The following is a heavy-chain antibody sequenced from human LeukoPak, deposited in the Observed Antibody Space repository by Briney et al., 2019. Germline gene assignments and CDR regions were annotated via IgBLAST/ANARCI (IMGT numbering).Heavy chain of an antibody. CDR1: GFTFSSYA. J-gene: IGHJ4*02. CDR3: AKDDGYYDSSGYYGADY. D-gene: IGHD3-22*01. Sequence: GGSLRLSCAASGFTFSSYAMSWVRQAPGKGLEWVSAISGSGDSTYYADSVKGRFTISRDNSKNTLYLQMNSLRAEDTAVYYCAKDDGYYDSSGYYGADYWGQGTLVTVSS. CDR2: ISGSGDST. V-gene: IGHV3-23*01.